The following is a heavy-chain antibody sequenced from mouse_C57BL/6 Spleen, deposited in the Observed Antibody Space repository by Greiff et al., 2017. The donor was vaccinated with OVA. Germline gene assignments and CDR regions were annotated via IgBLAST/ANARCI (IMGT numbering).Heavy chain of an antibody. CDR2: IYPGSGST. CDR1: GYTFTSYW. V-gene: IGHV1-55*01. Sequence: QVQLQQPGAELVKPGASVKMSCTASGYTFTSYWITWVKQRPGQGLEWIGDIYPGSGSTNYNEKFKSKATLTVDTSSSTAYMQLSSLTSEDSAVYYCARSGVRPSWLAYWGQGTLVTVSA. D-gene: IGHD5-1*01. CDR3: ARSGVRPSWLAY. J-gene: IGHJ3*01.